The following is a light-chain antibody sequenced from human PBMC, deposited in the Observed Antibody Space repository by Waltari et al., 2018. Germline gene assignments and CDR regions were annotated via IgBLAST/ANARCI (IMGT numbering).Light chain of an antibody. V-gene: IGLV8-61*01. CDR3: VLYMGSGIL. Sequence: QTVVTQEPSFPVSPGGSVTLTRGSCSVTASTSHYLSRYQQTPGQAPRPLIYSTDTRSSAVSGRLSGSVIGHVAAPAITGAQVDDGCGYDCVLYMGSGILLGGGTRLAVL. CDR2: STD. CDR1: SVTASTSHY. J-gene: IGLJ2*01.